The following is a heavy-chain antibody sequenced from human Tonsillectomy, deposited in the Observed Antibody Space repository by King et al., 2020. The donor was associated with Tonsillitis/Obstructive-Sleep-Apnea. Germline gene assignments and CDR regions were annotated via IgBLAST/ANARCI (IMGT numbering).Heavy chain of an antibody. CDR1: GYTFTSYG. CDR3: ARGGGIAAPRFDP. V-gene: IGHV1-18*01. Sequence: QLVQSGAEVKKPGASVKVSCKASGYTFTSYGISWGRQAPGQGHECRGEFSAYNGNTNYAQKLQGRVTMTTDTSTSTAYMALRSLRSDDTSVYYCARGGGIAAPRFDPCGAGTLVTVSS. CDR2: FSAYNGNT. D-gene: IGHD6-6*01. J-gene: IGHJ5*02.